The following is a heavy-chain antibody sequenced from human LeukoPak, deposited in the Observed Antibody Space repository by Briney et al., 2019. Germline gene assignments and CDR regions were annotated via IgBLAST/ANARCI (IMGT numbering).Heavy chain of an antibody. CDR2: ISGSSSYT. D-gene: IGHD6-13*01. V-gene: IGHV3-11*03. CDR1: GFTFSNYY. CDR3: ATRGHSSSWYYFDY. Sequence: GGSLRLSCAASGFTFSNYYMIWLRQAPGKGLEWVSYISGSSSYTNYADSVKGRFTISRDNAKNSLYLQMNRLRAEDTAVYYCATRGHSSSWYYFDYWGQGTLVTVSS. J-gene: IGHJ4*02.